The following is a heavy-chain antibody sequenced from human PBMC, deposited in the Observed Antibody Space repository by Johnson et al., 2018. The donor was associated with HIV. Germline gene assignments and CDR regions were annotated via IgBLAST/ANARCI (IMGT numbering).Heavy chain of an antibody. V-gene: IGHV3-20*01. CDR2: INWNSGRT. CDR3: ARAAYSGSHHDAFDI. J-gene: IGHJ3*02. D-gene: IGHD1-26*01. CDR1: GFTFDDYG. Sequence: VQLVESGGGVVRPGDSLRLSCVASGFTFDDYGMNWVRLVPGKGLEWGAGINWNSGRTGSADPLMGRFTRSRDNPKHSVHLEMNSLRADDTALYHCARAAYSGSHHDAFDIWGQGTMVTVSS.